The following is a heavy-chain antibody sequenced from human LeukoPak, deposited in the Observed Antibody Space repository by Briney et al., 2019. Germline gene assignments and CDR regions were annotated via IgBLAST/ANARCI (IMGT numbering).Heavy chain of an antibody. CDR3: AKDKGAGGYIYAYNFYFYY. CDR2: IIGSGGRT. CDR1: GFPFSSYA. J-gene: IGHJ4*02. V-gene: IGHV3-23*01. D-gene: IGHD5-18*01. Sequence: GPLRLSCAASGFPFSSYAMSGVRQATGKGLEWVSAIIGSGGRTYYADCVKGGLTISRDNYKNTLYLQMNSLGAEDTAVYYCAKDKGAGGYIYAYNFYFYYCGQGTLVTVSS.